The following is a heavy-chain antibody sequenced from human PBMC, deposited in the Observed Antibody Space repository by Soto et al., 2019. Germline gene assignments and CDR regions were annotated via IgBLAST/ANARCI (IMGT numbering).Heavy chain of an antibody. J-gene: IGHJ3*02. CDR2: INPSGGST. CDR3: ATNTRYDSSGYYWVAAFDI. V-gene: IGHV1-46*01. CDR1: GYTFTSYY. Sequence: EASVKVSCKASGYTFTSYYMHWVRQAPGQGLEWMGIINPSGGSTSYAQEFQGRVTMTRDTSTSTVYMELSSLRSEDTAVYYCATNTRYDSSGYYWVAAFDIWGQGTMVTVSS. D-gene: IGHD3-22*01.